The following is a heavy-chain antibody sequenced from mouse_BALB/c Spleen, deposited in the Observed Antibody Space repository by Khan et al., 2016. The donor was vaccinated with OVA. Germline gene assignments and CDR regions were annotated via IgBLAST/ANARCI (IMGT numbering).Heavy chain of an antibody. CDR3: ASELGRYYAMDY. CDR1: GYSITRDYA. J-gene: IGHJ4*01. D-gene: IGHD4-1*01. V-gene: IGHV3-2*02. CDR2: ITNSGST. Sequence: EVQLQESGPGLVKPSQSLSLTCTVTGYSITRDYAWNWIRQFPGNKLEWMGYITNSGSTNYNPSLKSRISITRATSKNKFFLQLNSVTTEDTATYYCASELGRYYAMDYWGQGTSVTVSS.